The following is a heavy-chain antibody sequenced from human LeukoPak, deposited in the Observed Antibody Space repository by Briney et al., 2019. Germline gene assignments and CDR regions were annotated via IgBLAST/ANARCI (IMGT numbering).Heavy chain of an antibody. D-gene: IGHD6-19*01. Sequence: SETLSLTCTVSGVSISSSSYYWGWIRQPPGKGLEWIGSIYYSGSTYYNPSLKSRVTIPVDTSKNQFSLKLSSVTAADTAVYYCARLARQIAVAGTGWFDPWGQGTLVTVSS. J-gene: IGHJ5*02. V-gene: IGHV4-39*07. CDR2: IYYSGST. CDR1: GVSISSSSYY. CDR3: ARLARQIAVAGTGWFDP.